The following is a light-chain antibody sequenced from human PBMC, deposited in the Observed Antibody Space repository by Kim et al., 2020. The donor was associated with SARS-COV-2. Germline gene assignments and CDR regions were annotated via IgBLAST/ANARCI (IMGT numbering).Light chain of an antibody. CDR1: KLGDKY. CDR2: QDS. CDR3: QAWDSSTVV. J-gene: IGLJ2*01. V-gene: IGLV3-1*01. Sequence: VSPGQTASITCSGDKLGDKYACWYQQKPGQSPVLVIYQDSKRPSGIPERFSGSNSGNTATLTISGTQAMDEADYYCQAWDSSTVVFGGGTQLTAL.